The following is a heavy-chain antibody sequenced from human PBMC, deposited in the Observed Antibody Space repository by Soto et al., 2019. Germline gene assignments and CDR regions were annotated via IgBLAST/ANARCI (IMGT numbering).Heavy chain of an antibody. CDR3: ARDQTDSGSYSDS. D-gene: IGHD1-26*01. CDR2: IWNDGSNE. J-gene: IGHJ4*02. V-gene: IGHV3-33*01. Sequence: QVQLVESGGGVVQPGGSLRLSCEASGFPFSSYGIHWVRQAPGKGLEWLAIIWNDGSNEYYADSVKGRFTISRDNSKNTVYLQVSNLRAEDTSVYFCARDQTDSGSYSDSLGQGTLVTVSS. CDR1: GFPFSSYG.